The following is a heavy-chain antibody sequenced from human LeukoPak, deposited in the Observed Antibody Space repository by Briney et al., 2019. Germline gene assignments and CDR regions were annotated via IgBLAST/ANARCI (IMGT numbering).Heavy chain of an antibody. D-gene: IGHD3-10*02. CDR1: GFTFTNAW. J-gene: IGHJ6*04. V-gene: IGHV3-48*04. CDR3: AELGITMIGGV. CDR2: ISSSGSTI. Sequence: GGSLRLSCAASGFTFTNAWMTWVRQAPGKGLEWVSYISSSGSTIYYADSVKGRFTISRDNAKNSLYLQMNSLRAEDTAVYYCAELGITMIGGVWGKGTTVTISS.